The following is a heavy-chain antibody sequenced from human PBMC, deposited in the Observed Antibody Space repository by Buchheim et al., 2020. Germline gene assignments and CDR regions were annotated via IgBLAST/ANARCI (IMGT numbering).Heavy chain of an antibody. CDR1: GGSFSGYY. CDR2: INHSGST. CDR3: ASDSSGYSDYYGMDV. V-gene: IGHV4-34*01. Sequence: QVQLQQWGAGLLKPSETLSLTCAVYGGSFSGYYWSWIRQPPGKGLAWIGEINHSGSTNYNPSLKIRVTISVDTSKNQFSLRLSSVTAADTAVYYCASDSSGYSDYYGMDVWGQGTT. D-gene: IGHD3-22*01. J-gene: IGHJ6*02.